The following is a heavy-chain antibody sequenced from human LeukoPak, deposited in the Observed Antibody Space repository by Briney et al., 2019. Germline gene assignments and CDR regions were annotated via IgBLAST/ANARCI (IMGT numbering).Heavy chain of an antibody. CDR1: GFTCSSYW. D-gene: IGHD1-26*01. CDR2: IKQDGSEK. CDR3: ARDRGVSGGAIDY. Sequence: GGSLRLSCAASGFTCSSYWMSWVRQAPGKGLEWVANIKQDGSEKYYVDSVKGRFTISRDNAKNSLYLQMNSLRAEDTAVYYCARDRGVSGGAIDYWGQGTLVTVSS. J-gene: IGHJ4*02. V-gene: IGHV3-7*01.